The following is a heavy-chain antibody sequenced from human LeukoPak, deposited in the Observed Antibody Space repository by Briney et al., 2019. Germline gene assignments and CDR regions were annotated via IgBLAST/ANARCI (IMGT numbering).Heavy chain of an antibody. CDR1: GGSISSGSYY. D-gene: IGHD6-6*01. CDR2: IYTSGST. CDR3: ARENRVAARPFYYYYYMDV. V-gene: IGHV4-61*02. J-gene: IGHJ6*03. Sequence: SETLSLTCTVSGGSISSGSYYWSWIRQPAGKGLEWIGRIYTSGSTNYSPSLKSRVTISVDTSKNQFSLKLSSVTAADTAVYYCARENRVAARPFYYYYYMDVWGKGTTVTVSS.